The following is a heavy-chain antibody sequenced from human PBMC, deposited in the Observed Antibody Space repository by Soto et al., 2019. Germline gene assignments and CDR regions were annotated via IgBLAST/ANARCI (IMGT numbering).Heavy chain of an antibody. D-gene: IGHD3-16*02. CDR1: GGSISSSSYY. V-gene: IGHV4-39*01. Sequence: LSLTCPVSGGSISSSSYYWGWIRQPPVKGLEWIGSIYYSGSTYYNPSLKSRVTISVDTSKNQFSLKLSSVTAADTAVYYCARHLRLRLGELSLGNWFHPWGQRTLVTGSS. CDR2: IYYSGST. J-gene: IGHJ5*02. CDR3: ARHLRLRLGELSLGNWFHP.